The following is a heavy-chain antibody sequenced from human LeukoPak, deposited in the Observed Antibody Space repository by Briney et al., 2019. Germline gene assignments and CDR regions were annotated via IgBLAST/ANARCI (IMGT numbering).Heavy chain of an antibody. Sequence: GASVKVSCKASGYTFTGYYMHWVRQATGQGLEWMGWMNPNSGNTGYAQKFQGRVTMTRNTSISTAYMELSSLRSEDTAVYYCARSSWYSSMDVWGQGTTVTVSS. D-gene: IGHD6-13*01. CDR3: ARSSWYSSMDV. CDR2: MNPNSGNT. J-gene: IGHJ6*02. CDR1: GYTFTGYY. V-gene: IGHV1-8*02.